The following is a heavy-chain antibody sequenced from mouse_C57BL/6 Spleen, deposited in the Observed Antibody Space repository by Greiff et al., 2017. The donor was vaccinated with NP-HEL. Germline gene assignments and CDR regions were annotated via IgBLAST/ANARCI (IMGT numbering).Heavy chain of an antibody. CDR1: GYTFTSYT. D-gene: IGHD2-2*01. Sequence: VQLQQSGAELARPGASVQMSCKASGYTFTSYTMHWVTQRPGPGLEWIGYINPSSGYTKYNQKFKDKATLTADKSSSTAYMQLSSLTAEDSAVYYCARGGLGYHWYVDVWGTATTVTVSS. CDR3: ARGGLGYHWYVDV. CDR2: INPSSGYT. J-gene: IGHJ1*03. V-gene: IGHV1-4*01.